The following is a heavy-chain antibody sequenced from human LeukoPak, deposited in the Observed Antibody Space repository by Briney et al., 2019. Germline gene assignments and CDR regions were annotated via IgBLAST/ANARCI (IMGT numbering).Heavy chain of an antibody. D-gene: IGHD3-3*01. CDR1: GGSFSDYY. CDR2: INHSGYT. J-gene: IGHJ4*02. Sequence: SETLSLTCVVYGGSFSDYYWSWIRQPPGKGLEWIGEINHSGYTNYNPSLKSRITISVDTSKNQFSLNLSYMTAADTAVYHCARGGSYYDFWSGRAPFTPWGQGTLDTVSS. V-gene: IGHV4-34*01. CDR3: ARGGSYYDFWSGRAPFTP.